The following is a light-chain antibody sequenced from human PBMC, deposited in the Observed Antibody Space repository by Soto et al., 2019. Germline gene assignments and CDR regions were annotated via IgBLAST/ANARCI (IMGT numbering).Light chain of an antibody. CDR3: QQYGSSGT. J-gene: IGKJ1*01. Sequence: EIVLTQSPPTLPLSPGERATLSCRASQSVNSRLAWYQHKPGQAPRLLISGASSRATGIPDRFSGSGSGTDFTLTISRLEPEDFAVYYCQQYGSSGTFGQGTKVDI. CDR1: QSVNSR. V-gene: IGKV3-20*01. CDR2: GAS.